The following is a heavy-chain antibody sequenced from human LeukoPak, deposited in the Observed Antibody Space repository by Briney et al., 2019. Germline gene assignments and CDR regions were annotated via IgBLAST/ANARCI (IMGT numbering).Heavy chain of an antibody. CDR3: ARDSGWFRFDY. CDR1: GFTFSSFW. Sequence: GGSLRLSCAASGFTFSSFWMTRVRQAPGKGLEWVANIKEDGSQKYYVDSVKGRFTISRDNAKNSLFLQTNSLRVDDTAVYYCARDSGWFRFDYWGQGTLVTVSS. V-gene: IGHV3-7*03. CDR2: IKEDGSQK. D-gene: IGHD6-19*01. J-gene: IGHJ4*02.